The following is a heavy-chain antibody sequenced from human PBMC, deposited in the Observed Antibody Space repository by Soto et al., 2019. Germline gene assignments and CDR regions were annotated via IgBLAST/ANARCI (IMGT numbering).Heavy chain of an antibody. CDR1: GFTFSDHY. J-gene: IGHJ4*02. D-gene: IGHD1-26*01. Sequence: EVQLVESGGGLAQPGGSLRLSCAASGFTFSDHYMDWVRQAPGKGLEWVGRSRNKANSYSTEYAASVKGRFTISRDESKNSLYLQMNSLKTEDTAVYYCARFSGSYTRGLDYWGQGTLVTVSS. V-gene: IGHV3-72*01. CDR3: ARFSGSYTRGLDY. CDR2: SRNKANSYST.